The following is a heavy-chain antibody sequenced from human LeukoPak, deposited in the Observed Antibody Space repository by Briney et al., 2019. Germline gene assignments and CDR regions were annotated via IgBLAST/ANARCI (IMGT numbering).Heavy chain of an antibody. CDR2: IWYDGNNK. V-gene: IGHV3-33*06. J-gene: IGHJ4*02. D-gene: IGHD1-26*01. Sequence: PGGSLRLSCAASGFTFSSYGMHWVRQAPGKGLEWVAVIWYDGNNKYYADSVEGRFTISRDNSQNTLYLQMNSLRVEDTAVYYCAKDTGLVAATRYYFDYWGQGTLVTVSS. CDR1: GFTFSSYG. CDR3: AKDTGLVAATRYYFDY.